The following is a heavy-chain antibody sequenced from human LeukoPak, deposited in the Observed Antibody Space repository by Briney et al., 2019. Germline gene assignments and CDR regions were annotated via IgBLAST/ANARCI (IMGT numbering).Heavy chain of an antibody. J-gene: IGHJ4*02. V-gene: IGHV4-31*03. CDR3: ARGRRGYCSSTSCHSYFDY. CDR2: IYYSGST. D-gene: IGHD2-2*03. CDR1: GGSISSGGYY. Sequence: SETLSLTCTVSGGSISSGGYYWSWIRQHPGKGLEWIGYIYYSGSTYYNPSLKSRVTISVDTSKNQFSLKLSSVTAADTAVYYCARGRRGYCSSTSCHSYFDYWGQGTLVTVSS.